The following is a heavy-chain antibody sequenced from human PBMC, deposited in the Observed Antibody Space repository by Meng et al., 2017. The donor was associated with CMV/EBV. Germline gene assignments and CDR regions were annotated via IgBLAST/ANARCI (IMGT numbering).Heavy chain of an antibody. D-gene: IGHD2-2*01. Sequence: ASVNCKASGYTFTSYGISWVRQAPGQGLECMGWISAYNGNTNYAQKLQGRVTMTTDTSTSTAYMELRSLRSDDTAVYYCARDGLPVNPVLRDIVVVPAAPAEYWGQGTLVTVSS. CDR2: ISAYNGNT. CDR1: GYTFTSYG. V-gene: IGHV1-18*01. CDR3: ARDGLPVNPVLRDIVVVPAAPAEY. J-gene: IGHJ4*02.